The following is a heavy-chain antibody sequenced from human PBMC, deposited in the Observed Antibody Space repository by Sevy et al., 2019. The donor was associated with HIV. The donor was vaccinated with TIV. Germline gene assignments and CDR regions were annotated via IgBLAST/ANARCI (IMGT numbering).Heavy chain of an antibody. D-gene: IGHD3-10*01. CDR1: GFTFRSYG. CDR3: AKGLGMVQGALLSEDL. CDR2: IRYDGTTK. J-gene: IGHJ3*01. V-gene: IGHV3-30*02. Sequence: GGSLRLSCAASGFTFRSYGMHWVRQAPGKGLEWVAFIRYDGTTKYYADSVKGRFTISRDNSKTTFDLQMNSLRPKDTSVYYCAKGLGMVQGALLSEDLWGPGTMVTVSS.